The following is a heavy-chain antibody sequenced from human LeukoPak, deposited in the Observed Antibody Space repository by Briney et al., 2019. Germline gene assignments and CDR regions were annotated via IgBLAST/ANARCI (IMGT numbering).Heavy chain of an antibody. D-gene: IGHD3-22*01. CDR2: IYYNGIT. CDR1: GGSMSSGSYY. J-gene: IGHJ4*02. Sequence: PSQTLSLTCTVSGGSMSSGSYYWSWIRQHPGKGLEWIAYIYYNGITYYNPSLKSRVTISVDTSKNQFSLRLSSVTAADTAIYYCARGDSGGYYNFDYWAQATLVTISS. V-gene: IGHV4-31*03. CDR3: ARGDSGGYYNFDY.